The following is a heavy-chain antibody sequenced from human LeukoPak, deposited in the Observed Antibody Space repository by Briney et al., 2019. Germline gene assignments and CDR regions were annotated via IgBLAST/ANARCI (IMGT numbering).Heavy chain of an antibody. CDR3: AREWPTSMMRNYNRLPDFDY. V-gene: IGHV1-46*01. J-gene: IGHJ4*02. D-gene: IGHD6-25*01. Sequence: ASVRVSCKASGYTFTSYYMHWVRQAPGQGLEWMGIINPSGGSTSYAQKFQGRVTMTRDTSTSTVYMELSSLRSEDTAVYYCAREWPTSMMRNYNRLPDFDYWGQGTLVTVSS. CDR1: GYTFTSYY. CDR2: INPSGGST.